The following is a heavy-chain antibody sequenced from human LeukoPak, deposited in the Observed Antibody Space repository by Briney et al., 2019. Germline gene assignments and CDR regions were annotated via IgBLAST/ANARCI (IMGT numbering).Heavy chain of an antibody. V-gene: IGHV1-69*06. CDR2: IIPIFGTA. CDR3: ASMRLDCSGGSCYVDYYYYCGMDV. Sequence: SVKVSCKASGGTFSSYAISWVRQAPGQGLEWMGGIIPIFGTANYAQKFQGRVTIIADKSTSTVYMELSSLRSEDTAVYYCASMRLDCSGGSCYVDYYYYCGMDVWGKGTTVTVSS. CDR1: GGTFSSYA. D-gene: IGHD2-15*01. J-gene: IGHJ6*04.